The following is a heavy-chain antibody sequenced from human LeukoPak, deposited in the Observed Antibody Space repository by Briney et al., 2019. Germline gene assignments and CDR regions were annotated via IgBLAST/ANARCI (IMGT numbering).Heavy chain of an antibody. D-gene: IGHD2-21*02. CDR3: ARSDCGGDCYSSRGYIDY. J-gene: IGHJ4*02. CDR1: GYTFTGYY. Sequence: ASVKVSCKASGYTFTGYYMHWVRQAPGQGLEWMGWINPNSGGTNYAQKFQGRVTMTRDTSTSTVYMELSSLRSEDTAVYYCARSDCGGDCYSSRGYIDYWGQGTLVTVSS. V-gene: IGHV1-2*02. CDR2: INPNSGGT.